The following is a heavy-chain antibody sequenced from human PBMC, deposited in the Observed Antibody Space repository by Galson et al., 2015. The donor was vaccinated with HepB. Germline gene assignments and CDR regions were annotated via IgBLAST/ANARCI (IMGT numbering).Heavy chain of an antibody. V-gene: IGHV3-30*04. J-gene: IGHJ4*02. CDR2: ISYDGSKK. D-gene: IGHD6-13*01. CDR1: GFTFSNYA. Sequence: SLRLSCAASGFTFSNYAMHWVRQAPGKGLEWVAVISYDGSKKYYTDSVKGRFTISRDNIKNTLYLHMNSLRAEDTAVYYCVRARPWQQLDYWGQGALVTVSS. CDR3: VRARPWQQLDY.